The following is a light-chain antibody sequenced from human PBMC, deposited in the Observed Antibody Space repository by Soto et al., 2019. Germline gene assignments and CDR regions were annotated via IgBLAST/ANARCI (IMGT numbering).Light chain of an antibody. Sequence: EIVLTQAPGTLSLSPGERATLSCRASQSVTSSYLAWYHQKSGQAPMLLIYGASRRPTGTPDRFSGSGSWTVFTLTISRVEPDDLAVYYCQQYGSFPQTFGQGTKLEIK. V-gene: IGKV3-20*01. CDR1: QSVTSSY. CDR2: GAS. CDR3: QQYGSFPQT. J-gene: IGKJ2*01.